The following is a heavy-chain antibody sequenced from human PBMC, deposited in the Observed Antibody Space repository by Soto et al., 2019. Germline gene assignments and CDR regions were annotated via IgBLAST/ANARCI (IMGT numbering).Heavy chain of an antibody. CDR1: GGSVSRDY. CDR3: ARASVGPPGGGSWTMPFDF. D-gene: IGHD2-15*01. J-gene: IGHJ4*03. CDR2: IYTGGST. V-gene: IGHV4-4*07. Sequence: PSETLSLTCTHPGGSVSRDYWNWIRQPAWKVMEWIGRIYTGGSTNYNPSLKSRVTLSVDTSKNQFSLRLTSVTAADTAVYYCARASVGPPGGGSWTMPFDFWGHGTLVTVSS.